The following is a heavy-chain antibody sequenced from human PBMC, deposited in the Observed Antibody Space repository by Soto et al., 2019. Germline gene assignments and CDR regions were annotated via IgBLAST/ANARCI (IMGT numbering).Heavy chain of an antibody. CDR1: GGSFSGYY. V-gene: IGHV4-34*01. CDR2: INHSGST. D-gene: IGHD1-1*01. CDR3: ARVRGYGPGVTKYYYYYYMDV. Sequence: NPSETLSLTCAVYGGSFSGYYWSWIRQPPGKGLEWIGEINHSGSTNYNPSLKSRVTISVDTSKNQFSLKLSSVTAADTAVYYCARVRGYGPGVTKYYYYYYMDVWGKGTTVTVSS. J-gene: IGHJ6*03.